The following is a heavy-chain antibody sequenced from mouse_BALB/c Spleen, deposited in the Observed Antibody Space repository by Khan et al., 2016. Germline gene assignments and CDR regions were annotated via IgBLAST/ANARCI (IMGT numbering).Heavy chain of an antibody. D-gene: IGHD1-1*02. J-gene: IGHJ2*01. Sequence: QVQLQQPGAELMKPGASVKISCKATGYTFSSYWIEWVKQRPGHGLEWIGEILPGSGSTNYNEKFKGKATFTAATSSSTAYLQLSSLTSEDSAVYDCARGGFDYWGQGTTLTVSS. CDR1: GYTFSSYW. CDR2: ILPGSGST. V-gene: IGHV1-9*01. CDR3: ARGGFDY.